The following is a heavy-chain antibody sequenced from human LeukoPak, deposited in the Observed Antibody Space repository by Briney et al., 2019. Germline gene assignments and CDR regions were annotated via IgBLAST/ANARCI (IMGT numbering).Heavy chain of an antibody. CDR2: IYYSGST. Sequence: PSETLSLTCTVSGGSISSYAYFWGWIRQPPGKALEWIGTIYYSGSTYYNPSLESRVTISVDTSKNQFSLRLSSVTAADTAVYYCAKTHFYNSSGYYFPFDSWSQGTLVTVSS. D-gene: IGHD3-22*01. V-gene: IGHV4-39*07. CDR1: GGSISSYAYF. J-gene: IGHJ4*02. CDR3: AKTHFYNSSGYYFPFDS.